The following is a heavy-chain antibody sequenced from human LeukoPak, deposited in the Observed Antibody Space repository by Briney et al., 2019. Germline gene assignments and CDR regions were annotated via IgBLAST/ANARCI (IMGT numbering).Heavy chain of an antibody. Sequence: TSGGSLRLSCAASGFTFSSYNMNWVRQAPGKGLEWVSSISSSSSYIYYADSLKGRFTISRDNAKNSLYLQMNSLRAEDTAVYYCARNLNRWFDPWGQGTLVTVSS. CDR2: ISSSSSYI. D-gene: IGHD1-14*01. V-gene: IGHV3-21*01. J-gene: IGHJ5*02. CDR1: GFTFSSYN. CDR3: ARNLNRWFDP.